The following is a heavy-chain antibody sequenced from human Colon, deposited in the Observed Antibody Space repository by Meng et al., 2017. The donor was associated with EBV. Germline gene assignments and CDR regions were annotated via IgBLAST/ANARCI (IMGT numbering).Heavy chain of an antibody. CDR2: VYHTGST. Sequence: QVELQESGPGLVKPSGTLSLTRAVSGGSISSSHWWTWVRQPPGKGLEWIGEVYHTGSTKYNPSLKSRLTISVDKSKNQFSLNLTSVTAADTAVYYCARVWQSLTAFFDSWGQGTLVTVSS. J-gene: IGHJ4*02. CDR3: ARVWQSLTAFFDS. V-gene: IGHV4-4*02. CDR1: GGSISSSHW. D-gene: IGHD2-21*01.